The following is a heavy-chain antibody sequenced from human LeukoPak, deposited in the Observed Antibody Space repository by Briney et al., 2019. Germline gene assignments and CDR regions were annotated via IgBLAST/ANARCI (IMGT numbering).Heavy chain of an antibody. CDR2: ISYDGSNK. CDR3: ARDVTDY. CDR1: GFTFSSYA. D-gene: IGHD2-21*02. V-gene: IGHV3-30*14. Sequence: GGSLRLSCAASGFTFSSYAMHWVRQAPGKGLEWVAVISYDGSNKYYADSVKGRFTISRDNSKNTLYLQMNSLRAEDTAVYYCARDVTDYWGQGTLVTVSS. J-gene: IGHJ4*02.